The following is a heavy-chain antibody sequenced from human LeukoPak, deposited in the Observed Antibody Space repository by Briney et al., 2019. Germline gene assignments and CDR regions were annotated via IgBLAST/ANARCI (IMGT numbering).Heavy chain of an antibody. CDR3: ARDFRSGY. Sequence: PGGSLRLSCAASGFTFTSAWMSWLRQTPEKGLEWVAHMNEDGSGRFYVDSAKGRFTISRDDTQNSVYLQMNSLRAEDTAVYYCARDFRSGYWGQGTLVTVSS. CDR1: GFTFTSAW. V-gene: IGHV3-7*01. D-gene: IGHD7-27*01. J-gene: IGHJ4*02. CDR2: MNEDGSGR.